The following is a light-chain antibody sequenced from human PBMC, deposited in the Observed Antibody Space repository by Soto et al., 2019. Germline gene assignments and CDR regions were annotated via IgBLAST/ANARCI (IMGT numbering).Light chain of an antibody. V-gene: IGLV2-14*03. CDR3: SSYTTSNTRQIV. Sequence: SVLTQPASVSESPGQSITISCTGTSSDVGGYNYVSWYQHHPGKAPKLMIFDVSNRPSGVSNRFSGSKSGNTASLTISGLQPEDEADCYCSSYTTSNTRQIVFGTGTKVTVL. J-gene: IGLJ1*01. CDR2: DVS. CDR1: SSDVGGYNY.